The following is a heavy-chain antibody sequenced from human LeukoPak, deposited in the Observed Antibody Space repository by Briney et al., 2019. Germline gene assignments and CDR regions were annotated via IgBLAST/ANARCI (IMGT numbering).Heavy chain of an antibody. J-gene: IGHJ4*02. CDR3: ARSSTALDY. CDR1: GYTFTTYY. V-gene: IGHV1-46*01. CDR2: INPSGGNT. D-gene: IGHD5-18*01. Sequence: ASVKVSCKASGYTFTTYYMHWVRQAPGQGPEWMGIINPSGGNTNYAQKFQDRVTMTRDMSTSTVYMELRSLRSEDTAVYYCARSSTALDYWGQGTLVTVSS.